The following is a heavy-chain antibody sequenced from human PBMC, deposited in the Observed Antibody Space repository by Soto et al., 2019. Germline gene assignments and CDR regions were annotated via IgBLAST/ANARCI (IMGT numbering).Heavy chain of an antibody. J-gene: IGHJ4*02. D-gene: IGHD2-21*02. CDR1: GGTFSSYA. CDR2: IIPIFGTA. Sequence: QVQLLQSGAEVKKPGSSVKVSCKASGGTFSSYAISWVRQAPGQGLEWMGGIIPIFGTANYAKKFQGRVTIHADQSTSTAYMELSSLRSEATDGYYCARDPYGGNSGADYWGQGTLVTVSS. CDR3: ARDPYGGNSGADY. V-gene: IGHV1-69*01.